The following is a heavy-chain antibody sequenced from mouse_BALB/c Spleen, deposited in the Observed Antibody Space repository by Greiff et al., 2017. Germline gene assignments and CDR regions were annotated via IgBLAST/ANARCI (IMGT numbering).Heavy chain of an antibody. CDR3: ANYYGSSYVGY. V-gene: IGHV1-63*02. J-gene: IGHJ2*01. CDR1: GYTFTNYW. Sequence: VQLQQSGAELVRPGTSVKISCKASGYTFTNYWLGWVKQRPGNGLEWIGDIYPGGGYTNYNEKFKGKATLTADTSSSTAYMQLSSLTSEDSAVYFCANYYGSSYVGYWGQGTTLTVSS. CDR2: IYPGGGYT. D-gene: IGHD1-1*01.